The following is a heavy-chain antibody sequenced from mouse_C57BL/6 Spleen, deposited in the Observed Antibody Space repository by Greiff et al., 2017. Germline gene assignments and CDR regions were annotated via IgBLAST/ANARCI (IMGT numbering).Heavy chain of an antibody. J-gene: IGHJ3*01. V-gene: IGHV14-2*01. Sequence: EVQLQQSGAELVKPGASVKLSCTASGFNIKDYYMHWVKQRTEQGLEWIGRIDPEDGETKYAPTFQGKATITADTSSNTAYLQLSSLTSEDTAVYYCASLYYYGSSYVWYAYWGQGTLVTVSA. CDR1: GFNIKDYY. CDR3: ASLYYYGSSYVWYAY. D-gene: IGHD1-1*01. CDR2: IDPEDGET.